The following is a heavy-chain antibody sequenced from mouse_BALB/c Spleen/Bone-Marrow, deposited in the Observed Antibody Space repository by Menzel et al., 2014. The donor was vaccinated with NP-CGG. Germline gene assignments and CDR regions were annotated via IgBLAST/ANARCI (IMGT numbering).Heavy chain of an antibody. CDR2: INPDSNTI. CDR1: GFDFSRYW. J-gene: IGHJ1*01. CDR3: ARLNYYGNLFV. V-gene: IGHV4-1*02. D-gene: IGHD1-1*01. Sequence: EVMLVESGGGLVQPGGSLKLSCAASGFDFSRYWMSWVRQAPGKGLEWIGEINPDSNTINYTPSLKDEFIISRDNAKNTLYLQMSKVRSEDTALYYCARLNYYGNLFVWGAGTTVTVSS.